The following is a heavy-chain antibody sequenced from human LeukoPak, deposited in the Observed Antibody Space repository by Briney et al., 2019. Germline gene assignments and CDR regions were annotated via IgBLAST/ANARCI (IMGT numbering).Heavy chain of an antibody. V-gene: IGHV1-24*01. CDR2: FDPEDGET. J-gene: IGHJ4*02. D-gene: IGHD5-24*01. CDR3: AREMATIGGFDY. CDR1: GYIFTELS. Sequence: GASVKVSCKVSGYIFTELSMHWVRQAPGKGLEWMGGFDPEDGETIYAQKFQGRVTITADESTSTAYMELSSLRSEDTAVYYCAREMATIGGFDYWGQGTLVTVSS.